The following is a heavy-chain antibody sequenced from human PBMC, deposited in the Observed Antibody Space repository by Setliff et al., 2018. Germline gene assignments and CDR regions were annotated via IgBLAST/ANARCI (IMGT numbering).Heavy chain of an antibody. CDR1: GDSISSSGYY. Sequence: KPSETLSLTCSVSGDSISSSGYYWNWIRQHPGKGLEWIGYIYYTGSTYYTPSLKSRVTISLDPSKNQFSLKLSSVTAADTAVYYCARLSTRGGGVNYAFDIWGQGGQGAMVTVSS. D-gene: IGHD3-16*01. CDR2: IYYTGST. CDR3: ARLSTRGGGVNYAFDIWGQ. J-gene: IGHJ3*01. V-gene: IGHV4-31*03.